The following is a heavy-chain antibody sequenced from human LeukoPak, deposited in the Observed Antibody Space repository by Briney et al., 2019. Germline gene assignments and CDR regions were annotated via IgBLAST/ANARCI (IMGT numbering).Heavy chain of an antibody. CDR2: ISGSGGST. CDR3: AKTTTVTSWSYYYYYMDV. V-gene: IGHV3-23*01. Sequence: GGSLRLSCAASGFTFSSYSMNWVRQAPGKGLEWVSAISGSGGSTYYADSVKGRFTISRDNSKNTLYLQMNSLRAEDTAVYYCAKTTTVTSWSYYYYYMDVWGKGTTVTISS. D-gene: IGHD4-17*01. J-gene: IGHJ6*03. CDR1: GFTFSSYS.